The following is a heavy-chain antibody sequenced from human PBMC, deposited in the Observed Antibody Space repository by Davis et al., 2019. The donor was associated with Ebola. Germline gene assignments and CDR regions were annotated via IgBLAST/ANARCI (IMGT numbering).Heavy chain of an antibody. D-gene: IGHD3-10*01. V-gene: IGHV4-34*01. Sequence: SETLSLTCAVYGGSFSGYYWSWIRQPPGKGLEWIGEINHSGSTNYNPSLKSRVTISVDTSKNQFSLKLSSVTAADTAVYYCARSAYMVQGPRDAFDIWGQGTMVTVSS. CDR3: ARSAYMVQGPRDAFDI. CDR2: INHSGST. J-gene: IGHJ3*02. CDR1: GGSFSGYY.